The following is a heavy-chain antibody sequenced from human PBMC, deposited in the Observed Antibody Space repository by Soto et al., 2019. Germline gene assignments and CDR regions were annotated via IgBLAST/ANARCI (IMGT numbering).Heavy chain of an antibody. V-gene: IGHV1-69*01. CDR2: IIPIFGTA. CDR1: GGTFSSYA. J-gene: IGHJ3*02. CDR3: AGGIRHRNHDAFDI. Sequence: QVQLVQSGAEVKKPGSSVKVSCKASGGTFSSYAISWVRQAPGQGLEWMGGIIPIFGTANYAQKFQGRVTITADESTSRAYMELSSLRSEDTAVYYCAGGIRHRNHDAFDIWGQGTMVTVSS.